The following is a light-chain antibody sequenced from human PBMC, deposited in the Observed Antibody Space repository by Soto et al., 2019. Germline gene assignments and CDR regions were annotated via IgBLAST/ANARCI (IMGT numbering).Light chain of an antibody. Sequence: EIGLTQSPGTLSLSPGDTVALSSRARQSVSSSYLAWYQQRPGQAPRLLIYGASSRATGIPDRFSGSGSETDFTLTISRLEPEDFAVCYCQQYGSSTTSFGQGTMLEVK. CDR3: QQYGSSTTS. CDR1: QSVSSSY. J-gene: IGKJ2*01. V-gene: IGKV3-20*01. CDR2: GAS.